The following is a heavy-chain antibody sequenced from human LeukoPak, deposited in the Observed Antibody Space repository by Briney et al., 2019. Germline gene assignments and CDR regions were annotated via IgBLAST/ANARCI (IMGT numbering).Heavy chain of an antibody. CDR2: IDWDDDK. V-gene: IGHV2-70*11. J-gene: IGHJ4*02. D-gene: IGHD2-15*01. CDR1: GFSLSTSGMC. CDR3: ARLGDCSGGTFLDY. Sequence: SGPTLVNPTQTLTLTCTFSGFSLSTSGMCVSWVRQPPGKALEWLARIDWDDDKYYSTSLKTRLTTSKDTSKNQVVLTMTNMDPVDTATYYCARLGDCSGGTFLDYWGQGTLVTVSS.